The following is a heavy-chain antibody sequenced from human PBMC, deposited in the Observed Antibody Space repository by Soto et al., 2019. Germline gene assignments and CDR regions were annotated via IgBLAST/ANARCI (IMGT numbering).Heavy chain of an antibody. V-gene: IGHV3-21*01. Sequence: GGSLRLSCATSGFTFSRNTMNWVRQAPGKGLEWVASITSSGSYVYYADSVKGRFSASRDNAKNSLSLQMDSLRPDDTAIYFCVKDEGIEAMDVWGQGTTVTVSS. CDR2: ITSSGSYV. D-gene: IGHD3-3*02. CDR1: GFTFSRNT. J-gene: IGHJ6*02. CDR3: VKDEGIEAMDV.